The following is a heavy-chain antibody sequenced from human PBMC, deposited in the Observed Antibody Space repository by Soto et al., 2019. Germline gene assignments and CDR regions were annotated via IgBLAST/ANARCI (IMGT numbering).Heavy chain of an antibody. Sequence: SVTLSLTCTVAGGYLISEHYHWTLIHKTPGKGLEWIGYIHYTGSVRYNPSLQSRITMSVDTSKNLFPLNLSSVTAADTAVYFCVREDDGGDRDYYGLDVWGQGTMVTVS. CDR2: IHYTGSV. J-gene: IGHJ6*02. V-gene: IGHV4-30-4*01. CDR3: VREDDGGDRDYYGLDV. CDR1: GGYLISEHYH. D-gene: IGHD2-21*02.